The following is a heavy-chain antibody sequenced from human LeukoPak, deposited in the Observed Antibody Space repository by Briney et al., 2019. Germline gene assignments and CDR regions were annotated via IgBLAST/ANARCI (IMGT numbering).Heavy chain of an antibody. CDR1: GFTFSSYE. D-gene: IGHD5-18*01. J-gene: IGHJ1*01. Sequence: GGSLRLSCAASGFTFSSYEMNWVRQAPGKGLEWVSYISNSGTAIYYADSVKGRFTISRDNAKSSLYLQMNSLRAEDTAVCCCARAGYSMDTEYFQHWGQGTLVTVSS. CDR3: ARAGYSMDTEYFQH. CDR2: ISNSGTAI. V-gene: IGHV3-48*03.